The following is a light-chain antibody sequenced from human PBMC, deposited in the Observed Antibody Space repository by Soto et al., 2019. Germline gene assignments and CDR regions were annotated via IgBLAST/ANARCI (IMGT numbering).Light chain of an antibody. V-gene: IGKV3-20*01. CDR2: GAS. J-gene: IGKJ1*01. CDR1: QSVSSSY. CDR3: QHHGSSRGT. Sequence: ETELTQSPGTLSLSPGERATLSCRASQSVSSSYLAWYQQKPGQASRLLIYGASSRATGIPDRFRGSGSGTNFTLTNIRLEPDDYAEYYDQHHGSSRGTRGQGTEVDIK.